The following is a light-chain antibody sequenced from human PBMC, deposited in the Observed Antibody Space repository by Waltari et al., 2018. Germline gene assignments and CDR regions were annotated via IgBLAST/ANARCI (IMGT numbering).Light chain of an antibody. CDR2: GTI. J-gene: IGKJ4*01. CDR1: QSVGGD. CDR3: QQYNNWPLT. V-gene: IGKV3-15*01. Sequence: EVVMTQSPATLSVSPGVSATLSCGARQSVGGDFAWYQQKPGQAPRLLIYGTITRPTGVSARFSGSGSGTEFTLTISRLQSEDFAVYYCQQYNNWPLTFGGGTKVEI.